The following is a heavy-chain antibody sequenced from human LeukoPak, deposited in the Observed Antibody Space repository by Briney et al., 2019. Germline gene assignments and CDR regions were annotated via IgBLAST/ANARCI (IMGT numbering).Heavy chain of an antibody. D-gene: IGHD7-27*01. Sequence: PGGSLRLSCATSGFTFGSFGIHWVRQAPGKGLEWVAVIWYDGSNKYYADSVKGRFTISRDNSKNTLYLQMNSLRAEDTAVYYCARDPPDWGSPLDYWGQGTLVTVSS. V-gene: IGHV3-33*01. CDR1: GFTFGSFG. J-gene: IGHJ4*02. CDR3: ARDPPDWGSPLDY. CDR2: IWYDGSNK.